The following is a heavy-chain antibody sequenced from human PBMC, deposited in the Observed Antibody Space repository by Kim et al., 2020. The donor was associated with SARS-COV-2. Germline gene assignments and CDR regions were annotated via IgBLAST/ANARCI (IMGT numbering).Heavy chain of an antibody. V-gene: IGHV1-2*02. J-gene: IGHJ4*02. CDR3: AIPLRGSY. D-gene: IGHD3-10*01. CDR2: SGGT. Sequence: SGGTNYAKKFQGRVTMTRDTSISTAYMELSRLRSDDTAVYYCAIPLRGSYWGQGTLVTVSS.